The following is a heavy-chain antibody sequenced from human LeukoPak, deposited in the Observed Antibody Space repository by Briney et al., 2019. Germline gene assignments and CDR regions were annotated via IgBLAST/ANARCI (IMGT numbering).Heavy chain of an antibody. V-gene: IGHV1-69*05. D-gene: IGHD1-1*01. Sequence: SVKVSCKASGGTFSSYAISWVRQAPGQGLEWMGGIIPIFGTANYAQKFQGRVTITTDESTSTAYMELSSLRSEDTAVYYCAGAGTTGTADAFDIWGQGTMVTVSS. J-gene: IGHJ3*02. CDR2: IIPIFGTA. CDR1: GGTFSSYA. CDR3: AGAGTTGTADAFDI.